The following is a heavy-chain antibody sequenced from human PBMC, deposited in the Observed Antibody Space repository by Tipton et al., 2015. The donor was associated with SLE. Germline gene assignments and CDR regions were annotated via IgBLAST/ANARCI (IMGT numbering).Heavy chain of an antibody. CDR2: IIPILGIA. J-gene: IGHJ6*02. D-gene: IGHD2-2*01. V-gene: IGHV1-69*09. CDR3: ARDRYCSSTSCFYYYYGMDV. CDR1: GGTFSSYT. Sequence: QLVQSGAEVKKPGSSVKVSCKASGGTFSSYTISWVRQAPGQGLEWMGRIIPILGIANYAQKFQGRVTITADKSTSTAYMELSSLRSEDTAVYYCARDRYCSSTSCFYYYYGMDVWGQGTTVTVSS.